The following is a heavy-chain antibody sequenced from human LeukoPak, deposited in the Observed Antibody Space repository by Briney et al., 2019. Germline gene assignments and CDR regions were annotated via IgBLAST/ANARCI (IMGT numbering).Heavy chain of an antibody. J-gene: IGHJ4*02. D-gene: IGHD5-12*01. CDR1: GYTFTGYY. Sequence: ASVKVSCKASGYTFTGYYMHWVRQAPGQGLEWMGWINPNSGGTNYAQKFQGRVTMTRDTSISTAYMELSRLRSDDTAVYYCARDRERVVATMGYYWGQGTLVTVSS. CDR2: INPNSGGT. CDR3: ARDRERVVATMGYY. V-gene: IGHV1-2*02.